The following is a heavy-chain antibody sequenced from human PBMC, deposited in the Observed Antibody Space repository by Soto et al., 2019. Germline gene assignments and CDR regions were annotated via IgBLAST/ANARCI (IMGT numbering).Heavy chain of an antibody. Sequence: EVQLVETGGGLIQPGGSLRLSCAASGFTVSSNYISWGRQAPGKGLEWVSVIYSGGSTYYADSVKGRFTISRDNSKNTLYLQMNSLRAEDTAVYYCAGPSSGWSAHTGPGYFDLWGRGTLVTVSS. D-gene: IGHD6-19*01. CDR1: GFTVSSNY. CDR2: IYSGGST. CDR3: AGPSSGWSAHTGPGYFDL. V-gene: IGHV3-53*02. J-gene: IGHJ2*01.